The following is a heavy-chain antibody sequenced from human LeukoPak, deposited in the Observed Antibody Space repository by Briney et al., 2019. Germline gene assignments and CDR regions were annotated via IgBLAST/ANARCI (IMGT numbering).Heavy chain of an antibody. CDR2: INHSGST. V-gene: IGHV4-34*01. J-gene: IGHJ4*02. D-gene: IGHD3-10*01. CDR1: GGSFSGYY. CDR3: ARGGMVGMVRGAKASDLYYFDY. Sequence: PSETLSLTCAVHGGSFSGYYWSWIRQPPGKGLEWIGEINHSGSTNYNPSLKSRVTISVDTSKNQFSLKLSSVTAADTAVYYCARGGMVGMVRGAKASDLYYFDYWGQGTLVTVSS.